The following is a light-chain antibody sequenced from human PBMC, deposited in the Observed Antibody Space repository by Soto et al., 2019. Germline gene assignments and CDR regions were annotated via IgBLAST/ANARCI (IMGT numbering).Light chain of an antibody. CDR1: QSVGSN. CDR3: QQYNNWPPYT. V-gene: IGKV3-15*01. CDR2: GSS. Sequence: EIVMTQSPATLSVSPGERATLSCRASQSVGSNLAWYQQKPGQAPRLLIYGSSTTATGIPARFSGSGSETEFTLTISSLQSVDFAVYFCQQYNNWPPYTFGQGTKLEIK. J-gene: IGKJ2*01.